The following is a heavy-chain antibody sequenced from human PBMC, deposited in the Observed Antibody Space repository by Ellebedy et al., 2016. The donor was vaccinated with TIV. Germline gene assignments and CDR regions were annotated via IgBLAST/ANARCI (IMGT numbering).Heavy chain of an antibody. CDR1: GYTFTDYY. J-gene: IGHJ4*02. Sequence: AASVKVSCKTSGYTFTDYYIHWMRQAPGQGLEWMGWISAYNGNTNYAQKLQGRVTMATDTSTSTAYMELRSLRSDDTAVYYCARDRGAAFDYWGQGTLVTVSS. V-gene: IGHV1-18*04. D-gene: IGHD3-10*01. CDR2: ISAYNGNT. CDR3: ARDRGAAFDY.